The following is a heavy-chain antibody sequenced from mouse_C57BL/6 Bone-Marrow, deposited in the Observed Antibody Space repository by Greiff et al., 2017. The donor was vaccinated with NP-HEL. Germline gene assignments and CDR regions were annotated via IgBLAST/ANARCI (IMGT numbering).Heavy chain of an antibody. Sequence: VQLKQSGGGLVKPGGSLKLSCAASGFTFSSYAMSWVRQTPEKRLEWVATISDGGSYTYYPDNVKGRFTISRDNAKNNLYLQMSHLKSEDTAMYYCARITTVVATPYWYFDVWGTGTTVTVSS. V-gene: IGHV5-4*01. J-gene: IGHJ1*03. CDR3: ARITTVVATPYWYFDV. CDR1: GFTFSSYA. D-gene: IGHD1-1*01. CDR2: ISDGGSYT.